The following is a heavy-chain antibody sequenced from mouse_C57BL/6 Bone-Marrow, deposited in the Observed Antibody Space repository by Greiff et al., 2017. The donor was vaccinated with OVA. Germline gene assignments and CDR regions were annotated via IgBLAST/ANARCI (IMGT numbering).Heavy chain of an antibody. CDR3: ARDRGLRFDD. V-gene: IGHV5-16*01. CDR2: INYDGSST. J-gene: IGHJ2*01. D-gene: IGHD2-4*01. Sequence: EVMLVESEGGLVQPGSSMKLSCTASGFTFSDSYMAWVRQVPEKGLEWVANINYDGSSTYSLYSLKSRFIISRDNAKNSLYLQMSSLKSEDTATYYCARDRGLRFDDWGQGTTLTVSS. CDR1: GFTFSDSY.